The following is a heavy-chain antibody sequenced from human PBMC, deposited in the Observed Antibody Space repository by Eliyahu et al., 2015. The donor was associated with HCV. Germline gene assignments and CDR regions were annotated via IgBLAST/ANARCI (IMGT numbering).Heavy chain of an antibody. D-gene: IGHD3-10*01. Sequence: EVQLVESGGGLVQPGGSLRLSCXAAGFTFRGYWMHWVRQAPGKGLVWLSRINTDGSSTSYADSVEGRFTISRDNAQNTLYLQMNSLRAEDTAVYYCARELRDLYFNLDYWGQGALVTVSS. V-gene: IGHV3-74*01. CDR3: ARELRDLYFNLDY. CDR1: GFTFRGYW. CDR2: INTDGSST. J-gene: IGHJ4*02.